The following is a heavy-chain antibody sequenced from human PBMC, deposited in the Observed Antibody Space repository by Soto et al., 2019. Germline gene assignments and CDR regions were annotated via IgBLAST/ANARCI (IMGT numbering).Heavy chain of an antibody. CDR3: ASRSGGYFTHIDY. Sequence: PSGTLSLTCAVPGDSISSGGSSWSWIRQPPGKGLEWIGYLYHTGTTYYNPSLKSRVTISGDRSKNQFSLRLNSVTAADTAVYYCASRSGGYFTHIDYWGRGTPVTIS. CDR2: LYHTGTT. D-gene: IGHD3-3*01. J-gene: IGHJ4*01. V-gene: IGHV4-30-2*01. CDR1: GDSISSGGSS.